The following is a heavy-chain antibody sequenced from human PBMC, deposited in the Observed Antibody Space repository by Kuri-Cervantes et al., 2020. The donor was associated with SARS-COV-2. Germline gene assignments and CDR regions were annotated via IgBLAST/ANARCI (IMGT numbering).Heavy chain of an antibody. Sequence: SETLSLTCTVSGGSISSSSYYWGWIRQPPGKGLEWIGSIYYSGSTYYNPSLKSRVTISVDTSKNQFSLKLSSVTAADTAVYYCASSTRYCSGGSCYSTAFDIWGQGTMVTVSS. CDR3: ASSTRYCSGGSCYSTAFDI. V-gene: IGHV4-39*01. J-gene: IGHJ3*02. CDR1: GGSISSSSYY. D-gene: IGHD2-15*01. CDR2: IYYSGST.